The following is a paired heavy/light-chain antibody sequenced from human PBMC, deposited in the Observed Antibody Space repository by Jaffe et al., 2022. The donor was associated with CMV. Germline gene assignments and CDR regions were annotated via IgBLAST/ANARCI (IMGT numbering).Heavy chain of an antibody. Sequence: QVQLVQSGAEVQKPGASVKVSCKVSGYSLTQLSMHWVRQAPGKGLEWMGGFDPEDGEAVYAQKFQGRVTMTEDTSTDTAYMELSSLRSEDTAMYYCATVPFTSSGWNWFHPWGQGTLVTVSS. D-gene: IGHD6-19*01. J-gene: IGHJ5*02. CDR1: GYSLTQLS. V-gene: IGHV1-24*01. CDR2: FDPEDGEA. CDR3: ATVPFTSSGWNWFHP.
Light chain of an antibody. V-gene: IGLV10-54*04. CDR3: SAWDSSLSAVL. CDR1: SNNVANEG. J-gene: IGLJ2*01. Sequence: QAGLTQPPSVSKGLRQTATLTCTGDSNNVANEGAAWLQQHQGHPPKLLSYRNNNRPSGISERFSASRSGNTASLTITGLQPEDEADYYCSAWDSSLSAVLFGGGTKLTVL. CDR2: RNN.